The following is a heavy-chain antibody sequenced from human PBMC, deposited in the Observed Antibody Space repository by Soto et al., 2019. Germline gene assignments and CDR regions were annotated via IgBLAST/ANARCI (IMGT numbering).Heavy chain of an antibody. J-gene: IGHJ5*02. Sequence: EVQLLESGGGLVQPGGSLRLSCAASGFTFITHAMSWVRQAPGKGLEWVSAISSSSSYIYYADSVKGRFTISRDNAKNSLYLQMNSLRAEDTAVYYCARESGYSLPWGQGTLVTVSS. CDR1: GFTFITHA. D-gene: IGHD5-18*01. CDR3: ARESGYSLP. V-gene: IGHV3-21*02. CDR2: ISSSSSYI.